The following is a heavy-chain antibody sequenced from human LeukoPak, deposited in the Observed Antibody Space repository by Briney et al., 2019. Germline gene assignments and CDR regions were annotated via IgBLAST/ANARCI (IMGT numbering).Heavy chain of an antibody. CDR1: GYTFASYG. V-gene: IGHV1-18*01. CDR2: ISAYNGNT. CDR3: ARDEGNNWNDFWNWFDP. D-gene: IGHD1-20*01. J-gene: IGHJ5*02. Sequence: GASMKVSCKASGYTFASYGISWVRQAPGQGLEWMGWISAYNGNTNYAQKLQGRVTMTTDTSTSTAYMELRSLRSDYTAVYYCARDEGNNWNDFWNWFDPWGQGTLVTVSS.